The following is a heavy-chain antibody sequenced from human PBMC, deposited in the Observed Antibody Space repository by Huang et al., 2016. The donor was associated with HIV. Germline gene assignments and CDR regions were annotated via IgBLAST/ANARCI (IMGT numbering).Heavy chain of an antibody. Sequence: QVQLVQSGAEVKKPGASVKVSCKASGYTFSSFGISWVRQAPGQGLEWGGWSSGYNGNTKFAQKFQGRRTMTTDTSTSTAYMELRSLRSDDTAVYYCARGGGIQLWLLGYYYMDVWGNGTTVTVSS. J-gene: IGHJ6*03. CDR2: SSGYNGNT. CDR3: ARGGGIQLWLLGYYYMDV. D-gene: IGHD5-18*01. V-gene: IGHV1-18*01. CDR1: GYTFSSFG.